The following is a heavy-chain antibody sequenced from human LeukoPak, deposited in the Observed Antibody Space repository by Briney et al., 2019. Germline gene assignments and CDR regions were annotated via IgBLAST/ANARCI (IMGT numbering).Heavy chain of an antibody. J-gene: IGHJ4*02. V-gene: IGHV3-74*03. CDR1: GFTFTNYW. Sequence: GGSLRLSCAASGFTFTNYWIHWVRQAPGKGLVWVSRIDNAGSITTYAHSVKGRFTISRDNAENTLYLQMNSLRVEDTAVYYCVRSAFHAGSGNYYDYWGQGTLVTVSS. CDR2: IDNAGSIT. D-gene: IGHD3-22*01. CDR3: VRSAFHAGSGNYYDY.